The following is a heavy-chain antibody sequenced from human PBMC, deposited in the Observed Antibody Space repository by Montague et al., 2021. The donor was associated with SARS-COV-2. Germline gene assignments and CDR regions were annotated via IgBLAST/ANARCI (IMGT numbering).Heavy chain of an antibody. CDR3: ARVHIVVVTAMRYFDL. D-gene: IGHD2-21*02. Sequence: TLSLTCTASGGSISSGGYYWSRIHQHPGKGLEWIGYIYYSGSTYYNPSLKSRVTISVDTSKNQFSLKLSSVTAADTAVYYCARVHIVVVTAMRYFDLWGRGTLVTVSS. J-gene: IGHJ2*01. CDR1: GGSISSGGYY. CDR2: IYYSGST. V-gene: IGHV4-31*03.